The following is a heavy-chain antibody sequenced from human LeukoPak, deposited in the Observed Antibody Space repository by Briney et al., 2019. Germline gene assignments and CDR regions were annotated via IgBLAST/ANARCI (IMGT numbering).Heavy chain of an antibody. CDR3: ARSGETSGPELDY. CDR1: GYTFTSYA. CDR2: ITPSGGT. Sequence: VASVKVSCKASGYTFTSYAIHWVRQAPGQGLEWMGWITPSGGTNYPQKFQGRVAITWDTSITTAYMELSRLRSDDTAVYWCARSGETSGPELDYWGQGTLVTVSS. D-gene: IGHD3-3*01. V-gene: IGHV1-2*02. J-gene: IGHJ4*02.